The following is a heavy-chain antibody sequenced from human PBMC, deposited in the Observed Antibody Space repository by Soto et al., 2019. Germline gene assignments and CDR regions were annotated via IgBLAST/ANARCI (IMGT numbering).Heavy chain of an antibody. CDR1: GFTFSSYA. CDR2: ISGSGGST. Sequence: PGGSLRLSCAASGFTFSSYAMSGVRQAPGKGLEWVSAISGSGGSTYYADSVKGRFTISRDNSKNTLYLQMNSLRAEDTAVYYCAKDRAGTSTYYDFWSGYYTPRNYYYGMDVWGQGTTVTVSS. D-gene: IGHD3-3*01. J-gene: IGHJ6*02. CDR3: AKDRAGTSTYYDFWSGYYTPRNYYYGMDV. V-gene: IGHV3-23*01.